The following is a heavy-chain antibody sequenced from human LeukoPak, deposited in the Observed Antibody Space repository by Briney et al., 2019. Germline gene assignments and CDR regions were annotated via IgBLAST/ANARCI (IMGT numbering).Heavy chain of an antibody. CDR2: ISYDGSNK. V-gene: IGHV3-30*18. CDR1: GFTFSSYG. D-gene: IGHD3-10*01. CDR3: AKEVRVLLWFGELFLDY. J-gene: IGHJ4*02. Sequence: GGSLRLSCAASGFTFSSYGMHWVRQAPGKGLEWVAVISYDGSNKYYADSVKGRFTISRDNSKNTLYLQMNSLRAEDTAVYYCAKEVRVLLWFGELFLDYWGQGTLVTVSS.